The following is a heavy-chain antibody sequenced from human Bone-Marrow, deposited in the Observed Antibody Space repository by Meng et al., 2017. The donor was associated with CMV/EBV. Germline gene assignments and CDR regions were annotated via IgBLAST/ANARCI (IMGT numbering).Heavy chain of an antibody. Sequence: GGSLRLSCAASGFTFDDYGMSWVRQAPGKGLEWVSGINWNGGSTGYADSVKGRFTISRDNAKNSLYLQMDSLRAEDTALYYCANDKGYYDSSGYYSEYFQHWAQGTLVTVPS. V-gene: IGHV3-20*04. D-gene: IGHD3-22*01. J-gene: IGHJ1*01. CDR1: GFTFDDYG. CDR2: INWNGGST. CDR3: ANDKGYYDSSGYYSEYFQH.